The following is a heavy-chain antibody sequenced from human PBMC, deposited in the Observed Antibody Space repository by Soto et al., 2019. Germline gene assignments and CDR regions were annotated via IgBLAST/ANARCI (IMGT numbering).Heavy chain of an antibody. D-gene: IGHD1-7*01. CDR1: GASSGSGAYS. J-gene: IGHJ4*01. Sequence: TLSLTGTVSGASSGSGAYSWSWIRQPPGKGLEWIGNFYHSGTTYYSPSLRSRVSISLDMSKNQFSLKLTSVTAAATAVYSCARVFSNFSHFFDYWGHGSLVTVSS. CDR2: FYHSGTT. CDR3: ARVFSNFSHFFDY. V-gene: IGHV4-30-2*01.